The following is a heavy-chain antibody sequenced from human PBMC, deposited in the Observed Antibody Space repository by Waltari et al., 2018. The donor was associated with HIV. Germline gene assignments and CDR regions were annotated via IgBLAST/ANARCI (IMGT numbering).Heavy chain of an antibody. V-gene: IGHV4-39*01. CDR2: IYYVRTT. D-gene: IGHD6-19*01. CDR3: ARHVLSSGWYFDY. CDR1: GDSINSRSYY. Sequence: QLRLQESGPGLVKPSETLSLTCTIPGDSINSRSYYWGWIRQPPGKGLECIGSIYYVRTTYYSPSLNSRVTISVDTSKNQFSLTLSSVTAADTALYYCARHVLSSGWYFDYWGQGTLVTVSS. J-gene: IGHJ4*02.